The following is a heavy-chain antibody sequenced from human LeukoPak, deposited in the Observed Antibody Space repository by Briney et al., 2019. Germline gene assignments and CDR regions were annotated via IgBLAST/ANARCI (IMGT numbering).Heavy chain of an antibody. Sequence: PGGSLRLSCAASGFSFNTYSMNWVRQAPGKGLEWVSSISSTSAHIFYADSVKGRFSISRDNAKNSLYLQMNSLRVEDTAVYYCTSRYCTTTNCYSFDNWGHGKLVTVSS. V-gene: IGHV3-21*01. CDR3: TSRYCTTTNCYSFDN. D-gene: IGHD2-2*01. J-gene: IGHJ3*02. CDR2: ISSTSAHI. CDR1: GFSFNTYS.